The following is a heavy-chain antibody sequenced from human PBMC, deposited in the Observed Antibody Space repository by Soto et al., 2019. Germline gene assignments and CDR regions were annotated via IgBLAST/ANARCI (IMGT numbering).Heavy chain of an antibody. CDR3: AKRGGSGPYYYGMDV. J-gene: IGHJ6*02. Sequence: PGGSLRLSCAASGCTFSSFGMHWVRQAPGKGLEWVAVISYDGSNKYYADSVKGRFTISRDNSKNTLYLQMNSLRAEDTAVYYCAKRGGSGPYYYGMDVWGQGTTVTVSS. D-gene: IGHD3-10*01. CDR2: ISYDGSNK. V-gene: IGHV3-30*18. CDR1: GCTFSSFG.